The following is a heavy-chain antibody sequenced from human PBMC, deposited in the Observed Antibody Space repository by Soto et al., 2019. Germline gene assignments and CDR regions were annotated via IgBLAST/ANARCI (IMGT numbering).Heavy chain of an antibody. J-gene: IGHJ6*02. CDR2: ISSRSSYI. CDR1: GFTFSIYS. V-gene: IGHV3-21*01. D-gene: IGHD3-16*01. CDR3: ARGDVGDYYGMDV. Sequence: EVQLVECGGGLVKPGGSLRLSCAASGFTFSIYSMNWVRQAPGKGLEWVSSISSRSSYIYYADSVKGRFTISRDNAKNSLYMQMNSLRAEDTAVYYCARGDVGDYYGMDVWGQGTTVTVSS.